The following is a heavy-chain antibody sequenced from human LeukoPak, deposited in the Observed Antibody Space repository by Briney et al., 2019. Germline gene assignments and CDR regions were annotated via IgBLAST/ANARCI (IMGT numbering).Heavy chain of an antibody. CDR2: IIPIFGTA. J-gene: IGHJ4*02. CDR3: ARDQDGYSSSSSPD. CDR1: GGTFSSYA. V-gene: IGHV1-69*05. D-gene: IGHD6-6*01. Sequence: ASVEVSCRASGGTFSSYAISWVRQAPGQGREWVGGIIPIFGTANYAQKFQGRVTITTDESTSTAYMELSSLRSEDTAVYYCARDQDGYSSSSSPDWGQGTLVTVSS.